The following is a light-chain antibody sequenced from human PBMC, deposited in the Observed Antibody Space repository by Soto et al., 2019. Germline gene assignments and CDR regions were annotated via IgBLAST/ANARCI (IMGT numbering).Light chain of an antibody. V-gene: IGKV1-39*01. CDR3: QQSYSSPRT. Sequence: DLPMTQSPSSLSASVGDRVTITCRASQSISSYFNWYQQKPGKAPKLLIYAASSLQSGVPSRFSGSGSGTDFTLTISSLQPEDFATYYCQQSYSSPRTFGQGTKLEIK. CDR1: QSISSY. CDR2: AAS. J-gene: IGKJ2*01.